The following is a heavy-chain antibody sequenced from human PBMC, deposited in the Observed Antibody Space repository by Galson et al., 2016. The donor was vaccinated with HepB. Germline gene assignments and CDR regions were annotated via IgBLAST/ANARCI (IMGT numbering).Heavy chain of an antibody. CDR1: GFTFSHYG. J-gene: IGHJ6*04. D-gene: IGHD1/OR15-1a*01. CDR2: IWYDGSEK. CDR3: ARDNWNNGEHYYYGMDG. Sequence: SLRLSCAASGFTFSHYGLHWVRQAPGKGLEWVTLIWYDGSEKYYAESVKGRFTISRDNSKNTLYLQMDSLRTEDTAVYFCARDNWNNGEHYYYGMDGWGKGTTVTVSS. V-gene: IGHV3-33*01.